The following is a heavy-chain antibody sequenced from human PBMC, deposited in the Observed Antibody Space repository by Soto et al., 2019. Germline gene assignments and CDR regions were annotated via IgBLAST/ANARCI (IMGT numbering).Heavy chain of an antibody. D-gene: IGHD1-26*01. CDR3: AKEDVGGYYYSGL. J-gene: IGHJ4*02. CDR1: GFTCNNFA. Sequence: EVPLLESGGGLVQPGGSLRRSCAASGFTCNNFAMTWVRQAPGKGLEWVSSISGSAGSTHYADSVRGRFTISRDNSKNTLYLQMNSLRAEDTAVYYCAKEDVGGYYYSGLWGQGTLVTVSS. V-gene: IGHV3-23*01. CDR2: ISGSAGST.